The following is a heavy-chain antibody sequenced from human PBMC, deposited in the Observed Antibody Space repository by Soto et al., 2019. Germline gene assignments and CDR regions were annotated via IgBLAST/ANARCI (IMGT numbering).Heavy chain of an antibody. CDR2: ISAHNGNT. J-gene: IGHJ4*02. CDR1: GYTFTSYG. CDR3: ARGRYGDY. V-gene: IGHV1-18*01. D-gene: IGHD1-1*01. Sequence: QVHLVQSGAEVKKPGASVKVSCKASGYTFTSYGITWVRQAPGQGLEWMGWISAHNGNTDYAQKLQGRVIVTRDTSRSTAYMELRSLISDGTAVYYCARGRYGDYWGQGALVTVSS.